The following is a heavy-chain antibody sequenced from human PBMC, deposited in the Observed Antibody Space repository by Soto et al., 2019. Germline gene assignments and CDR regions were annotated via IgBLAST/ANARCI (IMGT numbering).Heavy chain of an antibody. J-gene: IGHJ4*02. V-gene: IGHV4-34*02. D-gene: IGHD3-10*01. CDR3: ARAPMVRGVPLDFDY. CDR1: GESFSGHY. Sequence: QVQLQQWGTRLLKPSETLSLTCAVFGESFSGHYWSWIRQTPGKGLEWIGEIEHGGSTNYNPSLKSRVRMSVDTTRKQFSLRLNSVIAADTAVYYCARAPMVRGVPLDFDYLGQGTLVTVSS. CDR2: IEHGGST.